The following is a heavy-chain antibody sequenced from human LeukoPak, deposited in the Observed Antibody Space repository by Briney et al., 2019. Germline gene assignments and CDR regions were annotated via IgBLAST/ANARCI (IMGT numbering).Heavy chain of an antibody. J-gene: IGHJ4*02. D-gene: IGHD5-18*01. CDR1: GFTFSSYA. CDR2: ISYDGSNK. V-gene: IGHV3-30*04. Sequence: GGSLRLSCAASGFTFSSYAMHWVRQAPGKGLEWVAVISYDGSNKYYADSVKGRFTISRDNSKNTLYLQMNSLRAEDTAVYYCAKDSFSGYSYGEGFDYWGQGTLVTVSS. CDR3: AKDSFSGYSYGEGFDY.